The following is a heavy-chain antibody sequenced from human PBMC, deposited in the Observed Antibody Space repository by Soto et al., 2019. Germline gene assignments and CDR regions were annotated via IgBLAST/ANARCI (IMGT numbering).Heavy chain of an antibody. CDR1: GGAFNNYA. CDR2: IVPVFPSV. D-gene: IGHD6-13*01. J-gene: IGHJ6*02. CDR3: AREMPSTAAAYFYYGLNV. Sequence: QVQLVQSGAEVKRPGSSVKVSCKASGGAFNNYAIYWVRQSPGQGLEWLGTIVPVFPSVYYAPRFQGRLTITADGSTDTVYMMLTSLNSEDTAVSYCAREMPSTAAAYFYYGLNVLGQGTSVTVSS. V-gene: IGHV1-69*18.